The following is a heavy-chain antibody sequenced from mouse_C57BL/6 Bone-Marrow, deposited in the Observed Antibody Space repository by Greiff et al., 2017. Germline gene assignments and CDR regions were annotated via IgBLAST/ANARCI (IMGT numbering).Heavy chain of an antibody. D-gene: IGHD3-2*02. CDR3: AAAQALFAY. CDR1: GYTFTDYY. J-gene: IGHJ3*01. V-gene: IGHV1-26*01. CDR2: IIPNNGGT. Sequence: VQLQQSGPELVKPGPSVTISCKASGYTFTDYYMNWLKQSHGKSLEWIGVIIPNNGGTSYNQKFKGKATLPLDKSSSTAYMELRSLTSEESAVYYCAAAQALFAYGGQGTLVTVSA.